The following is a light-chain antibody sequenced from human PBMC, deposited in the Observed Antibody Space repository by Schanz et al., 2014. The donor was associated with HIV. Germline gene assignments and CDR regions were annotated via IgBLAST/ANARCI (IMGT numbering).Light chain of an antibody. J-gene: IGLJ2*01. CDR1: SSDIGGYDY. CDR3: SSYTSSSTLERV. CDR2: EVN. V-gene: IGLV2-8*01. Sequence: QSALTQPPSASGSPGQSVTIACNGTSSDIGGYDYVSWYQQSPGKAPKLLIYEVNKRPSGVPRRFSGSKFDNTASLTVSGLHADDEADYYCSSYTSSSTLERVFGGGTKLTVL.